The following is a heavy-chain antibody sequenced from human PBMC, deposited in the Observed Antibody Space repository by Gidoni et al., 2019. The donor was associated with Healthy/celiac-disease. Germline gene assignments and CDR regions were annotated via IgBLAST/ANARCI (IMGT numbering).Heavy chain of an antibody. J-gene: IGHJ4*02. CDR3: ARGLGSQAKYFDY. CDR2: INHSGST. V-gene: IGHV4-34*01. D-gene: IGHD1-26*01. Sequence: QVQLQQWGAGLLKPSETLSLTCAVPPPGKGLEWIGEINHSGSTNYNPSLKSRVTISVDTSKNQFSLKLSSVTAADTAVYYCARGLGSQAKYFDYWGQGTLVTVSS.